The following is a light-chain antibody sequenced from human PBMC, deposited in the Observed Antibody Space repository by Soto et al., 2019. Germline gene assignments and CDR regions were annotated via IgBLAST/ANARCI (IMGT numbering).Light chain of an antibody. CDR2: EAS. Sequence: EIVMTQSPATLSVSPGERFTLSCRASQIVRSNLAWYQQKPGQAPRLLIYEASTRATGVPARFSGSGSGTEFTLTISRLQSEDFAVYYCQQHNVWPETSGQGTKV. J-gene: IGKJ1*01. CDR1: QIVRSN. V-gene: IGKV3-15*01. CDR3: QQHNVWPET.